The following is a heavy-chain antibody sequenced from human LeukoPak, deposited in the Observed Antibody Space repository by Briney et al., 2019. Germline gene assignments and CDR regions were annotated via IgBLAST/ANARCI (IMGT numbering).Heavy chain of an antibody. CDR3: ARDPRIALDYYYYGMDV. D-gene: IGHD1-14*01. Sequence: SVKVSCKASGGTFSSYTISWVRQAPGQGLEWMGRIIPILGVANYAQKFQGRVTITADKSTSTAYMELSSLRSEDTAVYYCARDPRIALDYYYYGMDVWGQGTTVTVSS. V-gene: IGHV1-69*04. CDR1: GGTFSSYT. CDR2: IIPILGVA. J-gene: IGHJ6*02.